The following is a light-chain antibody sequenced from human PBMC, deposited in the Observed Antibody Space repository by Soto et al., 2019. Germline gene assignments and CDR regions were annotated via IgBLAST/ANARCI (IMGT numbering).Light chain of an antibody. J-gene: IGLJ3*02. CDR2: GNR. CDR3: QSHDSSLSAWV. Sequence: QSALTQPPSVSGAPGQRVTISCTGSSSNIGAGYDVHWYQQLPGTAPKLLIYGNRNWPSGVPDRFSGSKSGTSASLAITGLQAEDEADYYCQSHDSSLSAWVFGGGTKLTVL. CDR1: SSNIGAGYD. V-gene: IGLV1-40*01.